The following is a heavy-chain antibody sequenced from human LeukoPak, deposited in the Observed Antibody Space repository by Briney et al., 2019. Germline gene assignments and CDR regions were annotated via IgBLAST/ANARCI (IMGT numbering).Heavy chain of an antibody. CDR2: IRSTANGYAT. CDR1: GFTFSNAW. J-gene: IGHJ4*02. D-gene: IGHD3-10*01. V-gene: IGHV3-73*01. Sequence: GGSLRLSCAASGFTFSNAWMSWVRQAPGKGLEWVGRIRSTANGYATAYAASVKGSFTISRDDSKNTAYLQMDSLKTEDTAVYYCTGNYYGSGSYADFDYWGQGTLVTVSS. CDR3: TGNYYGSGSYADFDY.